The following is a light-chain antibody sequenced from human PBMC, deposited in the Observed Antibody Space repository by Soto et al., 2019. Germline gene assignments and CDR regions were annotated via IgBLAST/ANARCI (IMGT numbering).Light chain of an antibody. CDR2: DAS. V-gene: IGKV3-11*01. CDR3: QQYASAPHT. Sequence: EIVLTQSPATLSLSPGERATLSCRASQSVSSYLAWYQQKPGQAPRLLIYDASNRATGIPARFSGSGSGTDFTLTISRLEPADFAVYYCQQYASAPHTFGGGTKVDIK. CDR1: QSVSSY. J-gene: IGKJ4*01.